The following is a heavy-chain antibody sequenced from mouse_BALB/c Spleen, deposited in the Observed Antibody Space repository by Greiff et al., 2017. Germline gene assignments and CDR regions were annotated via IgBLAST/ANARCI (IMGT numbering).Heavy chain of an antibody. Sequence: EVMLVESGGGLVQPGGSRKLSCAASGFTFSSFGMHWVRQAPEKGLEWVAYISSGSSTIYYADTVKGRFTISRDNPKNTLFLQMTSLRSEDTAMYYCAREYGNYGYYAMDYWGQGTSVTVSS. J-gene: IGHJ4*01. V-gene: IGHV5-17*02. CDR1: GFTFSSFG. CDR3: AREYGNYGYYAMDY. CDR2: ISSGSSTI. D-gene: IGHD2-10*02.